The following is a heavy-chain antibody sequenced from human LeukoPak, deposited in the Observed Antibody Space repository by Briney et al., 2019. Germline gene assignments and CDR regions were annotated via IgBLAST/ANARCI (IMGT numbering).Heavy chain of an antibody. D-gene: IGHD5-18*01. CDR3: AKEAGYSYGSDY. J-gene: IGHJ4*02. Sequence: QPGGSLRLSCAASGFTFSNYGIHWVRQAPGKGLEWVAVISYDGSNKYYADSVKGRCTISRDKSKNTVYLQMNSLRAEDTAVYYCAKEAGYSYGSDYWGQGTLVTVSS. CDR1: GFTFSNYG. V-gene: IGHV3-30*18. CDR2: ISYDGSNK.